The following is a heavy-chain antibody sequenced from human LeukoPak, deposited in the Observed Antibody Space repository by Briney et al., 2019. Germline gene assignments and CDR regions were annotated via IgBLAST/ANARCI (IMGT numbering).Heavy chain of an antibody. CDR3: AKVAVTKGHDAFDI. D-gene: IGHD4-17*01. J-gene: IGHJ3*02. CDR1: GFTFSSYW. V-gene: IGHV3-74*01. Sequence: GGSLRLSCAASGFTFSSYWMHWVRQAPGKGLVWVSRINSDGSSTSYADSVKGRFTISRDNAKNTLYLQMNSLRAEDTAVYYCAKVAVTKGHDAFDIWGQGTMVTVSS. CDR2: INSDGSST.